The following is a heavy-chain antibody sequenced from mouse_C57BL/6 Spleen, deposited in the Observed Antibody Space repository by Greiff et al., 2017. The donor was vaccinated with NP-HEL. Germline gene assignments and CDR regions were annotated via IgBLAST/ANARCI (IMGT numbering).Heavy chain of an antibody. CDR1: GFNIKDDY. Sequence: VQLQQSGAELVRPGASVKLSCTASGFNIKDDYMHWVRQRPEQGLEWIGWIDTENGATEYAAKFQGKATITADTASNTASLQLSSLTSEDTAVYYCSTRCGSSSCYFDYWGQGTTLTVSS. D-gene: IGHD1-1*01. CDR3: STRCGSSSCYFDY. J-gene: IGHJ2*01. V-gene: IGHV14-4*01. CDR2: IDTENGAT.